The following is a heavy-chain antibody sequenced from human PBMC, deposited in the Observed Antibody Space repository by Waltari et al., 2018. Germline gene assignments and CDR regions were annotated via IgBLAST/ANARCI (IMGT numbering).Heavy chain of an antibody. V-gene: IGHV3-9*01. CDR1: GFTFDDYA. CDR2: ISWNSGSI. J-gene: IGHJ6*02. CDR3: AKDHYGSGSYSRYYYYGMDV. Sequence: EVQLVESGGGLVQPGRSLRLSCAASGFTFDDYAMHWVRQAPGKGLGWVSGISWNSGSIGYADSVKGRFTISRDNSKNSLYLQMNSLRTEDTALYYCAKDHYGSGSYSRYYYYGMDVWGQGTTVTVSS. D-gene: IGHD3-10*01.